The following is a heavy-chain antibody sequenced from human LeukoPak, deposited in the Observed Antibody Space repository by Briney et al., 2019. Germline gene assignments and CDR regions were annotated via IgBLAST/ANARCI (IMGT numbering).Heavy chain of an antibody. Sequence: SVKVSCKASGGTFSSYAISWVRQAPGQGLEWMGGIIPVFGTANYAQKFQGRVTITADESTSTAYMELSSLRSEDTAVYYCARVIGYGDSYYFDYWGQGTLVTVSS. CDR3: ARVIGYGDSYYFDY. D-gene: IGHD4-17*01. J-gene: IGHJ4*02. CDR2: IIPVFGTA. CDR1: GGTFSSYA. V-gene: IGHV1-69*13.